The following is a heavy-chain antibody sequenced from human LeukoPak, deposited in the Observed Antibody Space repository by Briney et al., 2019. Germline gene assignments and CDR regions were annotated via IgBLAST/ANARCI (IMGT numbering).Heavy chain of an antibody. CDR3: ARGRGLTYYMDV. Sequence: GRSLRLSCAASGFTFSSYGMHWVRQAPGKGLEWVAAIWYDGSNKYYADSVKGRFTISRDNSKNTLYLQMNSLRAEDTAVYYCARGRGLTYYMDVWGKGTTVTVSS. V-gene: IGHV3-33*01. D-gene: IGHD3-10*01. CDR1: GFTFSSYG. CDR2: IWYDGSNK. J-gene: IGHJ6*03.